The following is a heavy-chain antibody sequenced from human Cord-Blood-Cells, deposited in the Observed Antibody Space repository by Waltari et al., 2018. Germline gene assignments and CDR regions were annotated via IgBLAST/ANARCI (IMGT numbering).Heavy chain of an antibody. CDR1: GGSFSGYY. Sequence: VQLQQWGTGLLKPSATLSLTCAVYGGSFSGYYWSWIRKPPGKGLEWIGEINHSGSTNYNPSLKSRVTISVDTSKNQFSLKLSSVTAADTAVYYCARGPLLYSGSYYYFDYWGQGTLVTVSS. D-gene: IGHD1-26*01. J-gene: IGHJ4*02. CDR2: INHSGST. CDR3: ARGPLLYSGSYYYFDY. V-gene: IGHV4-34*01.